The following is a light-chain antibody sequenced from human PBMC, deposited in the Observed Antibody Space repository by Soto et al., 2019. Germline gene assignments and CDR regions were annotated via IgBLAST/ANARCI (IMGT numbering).Light chain of an antibody. J-gene: IGKJ1*01. Sequence: EIRMTQSPSTLSASVGDRVAITCRASQSISAWLAWYQQKPGKAPRLLIYKASTLEIGVPSRFSGSGSGTEFTLTISSLQPDDVATYYCQQYNEYSWTFGQGTKVDIK. CDR1: QSISAW. V-gene: IGKV1-5*03. CDR3: QQYNEYSWT. CDR2: KAS.